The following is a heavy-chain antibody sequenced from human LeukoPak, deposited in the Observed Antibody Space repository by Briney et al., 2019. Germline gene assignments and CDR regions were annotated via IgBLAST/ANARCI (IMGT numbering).Heavy chain of an antibody. CDR3: GENRLFSHL. D-gene: IGHD1-14*01. CDR1: GFTFSSYW. Sequence: GGSLRLSCAASGFTFSSYWMTWVRQAPGKGLEWVASIKQDGSDKNYVDSVKGRFTISRDNAKNSLYLQMNRLRDEDTGVYYCGENRLFSHLWGQGTLVTVSS. J-gene: IGHJ4*02. V-gene: IGHV3-7*01. CDR2: IKQDGSDK.